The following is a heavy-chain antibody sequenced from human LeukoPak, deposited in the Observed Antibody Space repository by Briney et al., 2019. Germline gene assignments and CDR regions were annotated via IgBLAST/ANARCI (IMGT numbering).Heavy chain of an antibody. Sequence: ASVKVSCKTSGYTFTGYYMHWVRQAPGQGLEWMGWINPNSGGTNYAQKFQGRVTMTRDTSISTAYMELRSLRSDDTAVYYCARDFVARYSSGWSALDYWGQGTLVTVSS. D-gene: IGHD6-19*01. CDR3: ARDFVARYSSGWSALDY. J-gene: IGHJ4*02. CDR1: GYTFTGYY. V-gene: IGHV1-2*02. CDR2: INPNSGGT.